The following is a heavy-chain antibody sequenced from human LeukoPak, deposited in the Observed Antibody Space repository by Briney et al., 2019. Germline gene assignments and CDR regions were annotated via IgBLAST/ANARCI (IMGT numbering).Heavy chain of an antibody. CDR1: GYTFTGYY. CDR3: ARGGCSSTSCKENWFDP. V-gene: IGHV1-2*02. CDR2: INPNSGGT. D-gene: IGHD2-2*01. Sequence: ASVKVSCKAFGYTFTGYYMHWVRQAPGQGLEWMGWINPNSGGTNYAQKFQGRVTMTRDTSISTAYMELSRLRSDDTAVYYCARGGCSSTSCKENWFDPWGQGTLVTVSS. J-gene: IGHJ5*02.